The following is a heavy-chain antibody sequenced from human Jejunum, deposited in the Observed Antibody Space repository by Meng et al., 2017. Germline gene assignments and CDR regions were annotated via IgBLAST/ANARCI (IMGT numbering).Heavy chain of an antibody. V-gene: IGHV3-30*18. CDR2: ISYDGSNK. CDR1: GFTFSSYG. Sequence: GESLKISCAASGFTFSSYGMHWVRQTPGKGLEWVAVISYDGSNKYYADSVKGRFTISRDNSKNTLYLQMNSLRAEDTAVYYCAKDGGRDGYNFLLYYFDYWGQGTLVTVAS. J-gene: IGHJ4*02. CDR3: AKDGGRDGYNFLLYYFDY. D-gene: IGHD5-24*01.